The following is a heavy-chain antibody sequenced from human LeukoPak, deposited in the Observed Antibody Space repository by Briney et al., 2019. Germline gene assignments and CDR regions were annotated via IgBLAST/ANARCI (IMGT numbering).Heavy chain of an antibody. V-gene: IGHV3-23*01. CDR1: GFTFSSYG. J-gene: IGHJ4*02. CDR3: APLAANIFDY. D-gene: IGHD6-25*01. CDR2: ISGSGSST. Sequence: GGSLRLSCAASGFTFSSYGMSWVRQAPGKGLEWVSAISGSGSSTYYAGSVRGRFTTSRDDSKRTVYLQMNSLRVEDTAVYYCAPLAANIFDYWGQGTLVTASS.